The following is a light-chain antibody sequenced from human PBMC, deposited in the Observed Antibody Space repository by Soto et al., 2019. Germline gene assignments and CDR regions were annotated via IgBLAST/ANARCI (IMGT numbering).Light chain of an antibody. J-gene: IGKJ1*01. Sequence: DIVMTQSPDSLALSLGERAPINCKSSQTVLDSSNNKDYLTWYQKKTGQPPKLLIYWASNREFGVTDRFSGSGSGKDFTLTISSLQAEDVAVYYCQKYYSTPRTFGHGTKVDIK. V-gene: IGKV4-1*01. CDR3: QKYYSTPRT. CDR1: QTVLDSSNNKDY. CDR2: WAS.